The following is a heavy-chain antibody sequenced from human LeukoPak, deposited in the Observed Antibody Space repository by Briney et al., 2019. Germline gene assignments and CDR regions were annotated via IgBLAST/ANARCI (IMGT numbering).Heavy chain of an antibody. V-gene: IGHV4-59*01. D-gene: IGHD7-27*01. J-gene: IGHJ5*02. Sequence: SETLSLTCTVSGGPISGYYWNWIRQPPGKGLEWIGSIYYSGRTSFNGSLKTRFTMSVDTSKNQFSLKLTSVTTADTAVYFCARDSAGDYWLDPWGQGTPVTVSS. CDR2: IYYSGRT. CDR1: GGPISGYY. CDR3: ARDSAGDYWLDP.